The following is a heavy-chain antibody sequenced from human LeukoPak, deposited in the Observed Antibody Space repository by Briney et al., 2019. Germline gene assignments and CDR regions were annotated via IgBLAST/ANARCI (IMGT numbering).Heavy chain of an antibody. V-gene: IGHV4-34*01. CDR1: GGSFSGYY. CDR2: INHSGST. CDR3: ARSYCSSTSCYVYYYYYMDV. D-gene: IGHD2-2*01. Sequence: PSETLSLTCAVYGGSFSGYYWSWIRQPPGKGLEWIGEINHSGSTNYNPSLKSRVTISVDTSKNQFSLKLSSVTAADTAVYYCARSYCSSTSCYVYYYYYMDVWGKGTTVTVSS. J-gene: IGHJ6*03.